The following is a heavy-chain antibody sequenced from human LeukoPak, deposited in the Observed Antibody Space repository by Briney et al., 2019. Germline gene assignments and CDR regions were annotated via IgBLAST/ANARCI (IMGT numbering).Heavy chain of an antibody. CDR1: GFRYSHYG. CDR2: ISSSGSTI. J-gene: IGHJ6*04. CDR3: AELGITMIGGV. D-gene: IGHD3-10*02. V-gene: IGHV3-48*04. Sequence: GGSLRLSCVASGFRYSHYGMNWVRQAPGKGLESVSYISSSGSTIYYADSVKGRFTISRDNAKNSLYLQMNSLRAEDTAVYYCAELGITMIGGVWGKGTTVTISS.